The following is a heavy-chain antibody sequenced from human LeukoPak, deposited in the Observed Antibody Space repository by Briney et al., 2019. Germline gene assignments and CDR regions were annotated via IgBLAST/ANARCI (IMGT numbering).Heavy chain of an antibody. CDR2: IYYSGST. V-gene: IGHV4-59*01. CDR3: ARLPRGDYYDRRGPWVDY. J-gene: IGHJ4*02. Sequence: SETLSLTCTVSGGSISSYYWSWIRQPPGKGLEWIGYIYYSGSTNYNPSLKSRVTISVDTSKNQFSLKLSSVTAADTAVYYCARLPRGDYYDRRGPWVDYWGQGTLVTASS. CDR1: GGSISSYY. D-gene: IGHD3-22*01.